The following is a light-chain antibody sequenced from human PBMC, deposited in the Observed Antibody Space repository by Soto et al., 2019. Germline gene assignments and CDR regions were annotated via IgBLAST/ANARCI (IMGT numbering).Light chain of an antibody. CDR1: QSVSSH. CDR2: GAS. CDR3: QQYNNWPPWA. V-gene: IGKV3-15*01. Sequence: EIVMTQSPAPLSVSPGARATLSCRASQSVSSHLAWYQQKPGQAPRLLISGASTRATGIPARFSGSGSGTDFTLTISILQSEEFAVYFWQQYNNWPPWAFGQGTKVEIK. J-gene: IGKJ1*01.